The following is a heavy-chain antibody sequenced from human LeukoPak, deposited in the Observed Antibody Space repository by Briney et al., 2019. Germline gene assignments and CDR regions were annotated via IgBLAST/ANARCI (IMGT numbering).Heavy chain of an antibody. J-gene: IGHJ3*02. CDR1: GYTFTYRY. V-gene: IGHV1-45*02. Sequence: SVKVSCKASGYTFTYRYLHWVRQAPGQVLEWMGWITPFNGNTNYAQKFQDRVTITRDRSMSTAYMELSSLRSEDTAMYYCATWDHDAFDIWGQGTMVTVSS. CDR3: ATWDHDAFDI. D-gene: IGHD1-26*01. CDR2: ITPFNGNT.